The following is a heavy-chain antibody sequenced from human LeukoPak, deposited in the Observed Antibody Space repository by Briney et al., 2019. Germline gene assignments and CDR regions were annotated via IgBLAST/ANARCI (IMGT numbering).Heavy chain of an antibody. V-gene: IGHV3-74*01. CDR1: GFTFSSYW. Sequence: PGGSLRLSCAASGFTFSSYWMHWVRQAPGKGLVWVSRINSDGSSTSYADSVKGRFTISRDNAKNTLYLQMNSLRAEDTAVYYCARDLVRRVATIWTNHQRDQYNWFDPWGQGTLVTVSS. D-gene: IGHD5-12*01. CDR2: INSDGSST. CDR3: ARDLVRRVATIWTNHQRDQYNWFDP. J-gene: IGHJ5*02.